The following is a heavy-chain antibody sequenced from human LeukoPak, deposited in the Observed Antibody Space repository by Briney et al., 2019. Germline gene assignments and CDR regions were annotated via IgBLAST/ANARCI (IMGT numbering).Heavy chain of an antibody. D-gene: IGHD2-8*02. J-gene: IGHJ4*02. Sequence: ETLSLTCTVSGGSISSYYWSWVRQAPGKGLEWVANIKQDGSEKYYVDSVKGRFTISRDNAKNSLYLQMNSLRAEDTAVYYCARENWCDYWGQGTLVTVSS. CDR1: GGSISSYY. CDR2: IKQDGSEK. CDR3: ARENWCDY. V-gene: IGHV3-7*01.